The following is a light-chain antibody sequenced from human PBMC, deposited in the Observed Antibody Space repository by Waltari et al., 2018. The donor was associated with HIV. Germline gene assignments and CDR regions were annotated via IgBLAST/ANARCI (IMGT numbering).Light chain of an antibody. CDR1: SSDVGTYNY. V-gene: IGLV2-11*01. J-gene: IGLJ1*01. CDR2: DVS. CDR3: CSYAGSSFYV. Sequence: QSALTQPRSVSGSPGQSVTISCTGTSSDVGTYNYGSWYQQHPGKAPKRILYDVSKRPSGVPDRFSGSKSGNTASLTISGLRVEDEVDYYCCSYAGSSFYVFGTGTQVTVL.